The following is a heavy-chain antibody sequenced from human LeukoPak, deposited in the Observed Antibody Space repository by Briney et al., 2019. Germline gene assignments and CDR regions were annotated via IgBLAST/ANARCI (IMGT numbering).Heavy chain of an antibody. CDR2: ISSSGSTI. Sequence: GGSLRLSCAASGFTFSDYYMSWIRQAPGKGLEWVSYISSSGSTIYYADSVKGRFTISRDNAKNSLYLQMNSLRSEDTAVYYCATAEDIVVVPALDVWGQGTTVTVSS. V-gene: IGHV3-11*01. J-gene: IGHJ6*02. CDR3: ATAEDIVVVPALDV. D-gene: IGHD2-2*01. CDR1: GFTFSDYY.